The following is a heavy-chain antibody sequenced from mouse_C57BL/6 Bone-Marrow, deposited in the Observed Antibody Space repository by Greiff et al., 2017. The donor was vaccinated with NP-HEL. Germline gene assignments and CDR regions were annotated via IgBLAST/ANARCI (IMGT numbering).Heavy chain of an antibody. J-gene: IGHJ3*01. Sequence: QVTLKVSGPGILQPSQTLSLTCSFSGFSLSTSGMGVSWIRQPSGKGLEWLAHIYWDDDKRYNPSLKSRLTISKDTSRNQVFLKITSVDTADTATYYCARRAQRLRRRGWSWFAYWGQGTLVTVSA. D-gene: IGHD2-2*01. CDR2: IYWDDDK. CDR3: ARRAQRLRRRGWSWFAY. V-gene: IGHV8-12*01. CDR1: GFSLSTSGMG.